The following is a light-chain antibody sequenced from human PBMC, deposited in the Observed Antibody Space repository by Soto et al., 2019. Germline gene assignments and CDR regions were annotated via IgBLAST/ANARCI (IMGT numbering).Light chain of an antibody. CDR2: GAS. J-gene: IGKJ1*01. V-gene: IGKV1-16*02. CDR1: QDISKS. CDR3: LQNHNYPRT. Sequence: DTQMTQSPSSLSASVGDRVTITCRASQDISKSLVWFQQKPGKAPKPLIYGASSLQNGVPSKFSGSGSGAAFTLTITSLRPEDSATYYCLQNHNYPRTFGQGTKVDIK.